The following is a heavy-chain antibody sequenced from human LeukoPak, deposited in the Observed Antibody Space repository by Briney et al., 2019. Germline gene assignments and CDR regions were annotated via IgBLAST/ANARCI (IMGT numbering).Heavy chain of an antibody. CDR3: ARERTMVRGVSNWFDP. V-gene: IGHV1-69*04. CDR1: GGTLNTFA. CDR2: VIPILGVA. D-gene: IGHD3-10*01. Sequence: SVKASCKASGGTLNTFAISWVRQAPGQGLEWMGRVIPILGVANYAQKFQGRVTITADKSTSTAYMDLSSLRFEDTAVYYCARERTMVRGVSNWFDPWGQGTLVTVSS. J-gene: IGHJ5*02.